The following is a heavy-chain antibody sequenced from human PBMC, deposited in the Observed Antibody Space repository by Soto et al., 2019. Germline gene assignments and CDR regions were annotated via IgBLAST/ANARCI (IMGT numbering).Heavy chain of an antibody. Sequence: PGGSLRLSCAASGFTFSSYSMNWVRQAPGKGLEWVSSISSSSSYVYYADSVKGRFTISRDNAKNSLYLQMNSLRAEDTAVYYCAREGYYYDSSGLTYYYYGMDVWGQGTTVTVSS. CDR3: AREGYYYDSSGLTYYYYGMDV. V-gene: IGHV3-21*01. CDR1: GFTFSSYS. D-gene: IGHD3-22*01. J-gene: IGHJ6*02. CDR2: ISSSSSYV.